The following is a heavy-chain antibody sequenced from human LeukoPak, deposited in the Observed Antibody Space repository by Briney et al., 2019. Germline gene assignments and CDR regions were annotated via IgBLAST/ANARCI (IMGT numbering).Heavy chain of an antibody. J-gene: IGHJ4*02. CDR1: VYTFTGYY. CDR2: INPNSGGT. Sequence: ASVKVSCKASVYTFTGYYMHWVRQAPGQGLEWMGWINPNSGGTNYAQKFRGRVTMTRDTSISTAYMELSRLRSDDTAVYYCARIAAAGWADYWGQGTLVTVSS. D-gene: IGHD6-13*01. V-gene: IGHV1-2*02. CDR3: ARIAAAGWADY.